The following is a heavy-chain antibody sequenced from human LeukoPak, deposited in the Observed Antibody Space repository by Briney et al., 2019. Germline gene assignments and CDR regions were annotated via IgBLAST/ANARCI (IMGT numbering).Heavy chain of an antibody. CDR1: GFTFSTYA. J-gene: IGHJ6*02. CDR2: LRGSGGTT. CDR3: AKGAPYYYGMDV. V-gene: IGHV3-23*01. Sequence: QSGGSLRLSCAASGFTFSTYAMSWVRQGPGKGLEWVSALRGSGGTTYYADSVKGRFTISRDNSKNTLYLQMNSLRVEDTAVYYCAKGAPYYYGMDVWGQGTTVTVSS. D-gene: IGHD3-16*01.